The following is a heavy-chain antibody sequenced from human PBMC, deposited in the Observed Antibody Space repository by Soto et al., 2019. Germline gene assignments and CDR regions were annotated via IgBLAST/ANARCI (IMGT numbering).Heavy chain of an antibody. J-gene: IGHJ4*02. CDR3: ARAPSGNYFDY. Sequence: TLSLTCTVSGGSISSGDYYWSWIRQPPGKGLEWIGYIYYSGSTYYNPSLKSRVTISVDTSKNQFSLKLSSVTAADTAVYYCARAPSGNYFDYWGQGTLVTVSS. CDR1: GGSISSGDYY. D-gene: IGHD6-25*01. V-gene: IGHV4-30-4*01. CDR2: IYYSGST.